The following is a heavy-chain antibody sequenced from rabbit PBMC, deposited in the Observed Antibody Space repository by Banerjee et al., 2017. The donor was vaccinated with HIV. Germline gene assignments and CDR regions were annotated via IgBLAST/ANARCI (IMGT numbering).Heavy chain of an antibody. V-gene: IGHV1S45*01. CDR2: IYAGSSDST. CDR1: GFSFSSSYY. D-gene: IGHD4-1*01. CDR3: ARDLAGVIGWNFNL. Sequence: QQQLVESGGGLVTPEGSLTLTCTASGFSFSSSYYMCWVRQAPGKGLEWIGCIYAGSSDSTYYASWAKGPFTISKTSSTTVTLQMTSLTAADTATYFCARDLAGVIGWNFNLWGPGTLVTVS. J-gene: IGHJ4*01.